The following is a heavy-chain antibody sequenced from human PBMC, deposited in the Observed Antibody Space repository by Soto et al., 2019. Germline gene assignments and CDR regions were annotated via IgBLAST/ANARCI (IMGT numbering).Heavy chain of an antibody. CDR1: GGSISSGGNY. CDR3: ARGLDSSSWYMDYYYSAMHV. Sequence: SENLSLTCTVSGGSISSGGNYWSWIRQHPGKGLEWIGYIYYSGSTYYNPSLKSRVTISVDTSKNQFSLKLSSVTAADTAVYYCARGLDSSSWYMDYYYSAMHVWGQAPTGTVS. J-gene: IGHJ6*02. V-gene: IGHV4-31*03. D-gene: IGHD6-13*01. CDR2: IYYSGST.